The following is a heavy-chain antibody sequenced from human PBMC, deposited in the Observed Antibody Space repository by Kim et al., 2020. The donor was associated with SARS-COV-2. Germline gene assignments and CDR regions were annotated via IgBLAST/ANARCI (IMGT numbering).Heavy chain of an antibody. J-gene: IGHJ4*02. V-gene: IGHV4-39*01. D-gene: IGHD2-2*02. Sequence: SETLSLTCTVSGCSISSSAYYWGWIRQPPGKGLEWIGSVYYTGSTYYNPSLKSRVTISVDTSKNQFSLMLSSVTAADTAVYYCARHFRRTSILFLGLHPFDYWGQGTLVTVSS. CDR1: GCSISSSAYY. CDR2: VYYTGST. CDR3: ARHFRRTSILFLGLHPFDY.